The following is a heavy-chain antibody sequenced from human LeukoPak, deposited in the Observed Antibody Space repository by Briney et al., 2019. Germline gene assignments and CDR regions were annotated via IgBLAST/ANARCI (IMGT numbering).Heavy chain of an antibody. V-gene: IGHV4-61*02. CDR3: ARGRLGDSFDY. D-gene: IGHD3-16*01. CDR1: GGSITSGSYY. J-gene: IGHJ4*02. CDR2: IYISDST. Sequence: SETLSLTCIVSGGSITSGSYYWNWIRQPAGKGLEWIGRIYISDSTNYNPSLKSRVTISVDTSKNQFSLNPSSVTAADTAVYYCARGRLGDSFDYWGQGILVTVSS.